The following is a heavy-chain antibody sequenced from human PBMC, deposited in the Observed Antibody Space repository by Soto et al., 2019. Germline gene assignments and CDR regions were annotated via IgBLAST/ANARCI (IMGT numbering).Heavy chain of an antibody. D-gene: IGHD4-17*01. CDR2: AHHSGRT. CDR3: VGSEATVLDY. J-gene: IGHJ4*02. V-gene: IGHV4-4*02. Sequence: QVQLQESGPGLVKPSGTLSLTCTVSGGSMSSSNWWNWVRQSPGKVLEWIGEAHHSGRTNYNPSLNSRITISNDQSKHTFSMKLTSVTAADSAVHFVVGSEATVLDYWGQGTLVTVSS. CDR1: GGSMSSSNW.